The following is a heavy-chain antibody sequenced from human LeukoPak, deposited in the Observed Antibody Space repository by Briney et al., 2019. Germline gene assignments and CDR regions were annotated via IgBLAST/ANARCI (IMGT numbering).Heavy chain of an antibody. CDR3: AVITLIVVDPYYFDY. D-gene: IGHD3-22*01. CDR2: ISSSSSTI. J-gene: IGHJ4*02. CDR1: GFTFSSYS. V-gene: IGHV3-48*02. Sequence: GGSLRLSCAVSGFTFSSYSMTWVRQAPGKGLEWVSYISSSSSTIYYADSVRGRFTISRDNAKNSLYLQMNSLRDEDTAVYYCAVITLIVVDPYYFDYWGQGTLVTVSS.